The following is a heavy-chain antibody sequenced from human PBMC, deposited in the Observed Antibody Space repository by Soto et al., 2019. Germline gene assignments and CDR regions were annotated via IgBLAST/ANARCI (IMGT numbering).Heavy chain of an antibody. D-gene: IGHD2-2*01. CDR2: ISGSGGST. J-gene: IGHJ3*02. V-gene: IGHV3-23*01. Sequence: GGSLRLSCAASGFTFSSYAMSWVRQAPGKGLEWVSAISGSGGSTYYADSVKGRFTIFRDNSKNTLYLQMNSLRAEDTAVYYCAKEVVVVPAAPDAFDIWGQGTMVTVSS. CDR1: GFTFSSYA. CDR3: AKEVVVVPAAPDAFDI.